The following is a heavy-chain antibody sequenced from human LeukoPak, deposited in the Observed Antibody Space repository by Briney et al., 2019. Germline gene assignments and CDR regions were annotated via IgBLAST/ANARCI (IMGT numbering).Heavy chain of an antibody. Sequence: PGGSLRLSCVASGFSFNIYGMSWVRQAPGKGLEWVSSVGGGDDIHYADSVKGRFTGSRDDAKNSLYLQMNSLRAEDTAVYYCARDFGYCSGGSCYAKDTRTFDYWGQGTLVTVSS. CDR2: VGGGDDI. V-gene: IGHV3-69-1*01. D-gene: IGHD2-15*01. CDR1: GFSFNIYG. J-gene: IGHJ4*02. CDR3: ARDFGYCSGGSCYAKDTRTFDY.